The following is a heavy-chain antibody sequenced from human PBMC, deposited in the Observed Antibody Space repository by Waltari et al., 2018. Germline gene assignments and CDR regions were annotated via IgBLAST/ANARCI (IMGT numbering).Heavy chain of an antibody. CDR2: IIPIFGTA. CDR1: GGPFSSYA. Sequence: QVQLVQSGAEVKKPGSSVKVSCQASGGPFSSYAISWVPPGPGQGLEWMGGIIPIFGTANYAQKFQGRVTITADESTSTAYMELSSLRSEDTAVYYCARRGTGHPEAYYFDYWGQGTLVTVSS. D-gene: IGHD1-1*01. J-gene: IGHJ4*02. V-gene: IGHV1-69*12. CDR3: ARRGTGHPEAYYFDY.